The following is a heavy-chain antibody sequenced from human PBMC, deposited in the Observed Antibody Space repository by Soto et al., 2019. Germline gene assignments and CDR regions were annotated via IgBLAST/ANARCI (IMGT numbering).Heavy chain of an antibody. V-gene: IGHV1-8*01. CDR3: AEVPKYTSGWYRVLYYYYYGMEG. J-gene: IGHJ6*02. CDR2: MNPNSGNT. D-gene: IGHD6-19*01. CDR1: GYTFTSYD. Sequence: ASVKVSCKASGYTFTSYDINWVRQATGQGLEWMGWMNPNSGNTGYAQKFQGRVTITRNTSISTAYMELSSLRSEDTAVYFCAEVPKYTSGWYRVLYYYYYGMEGCGQRTTVTVSS.